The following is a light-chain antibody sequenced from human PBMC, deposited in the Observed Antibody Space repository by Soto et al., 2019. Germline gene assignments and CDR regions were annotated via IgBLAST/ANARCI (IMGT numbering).Light chain of an antibody. Sequence: QSALTQPASVSASPGQSITISCTATSSDVATFNLVSWYQQHPGKAPKRIIYEGIKRPSGVSNRFSGSKSGNTASLTISGLQAEDEADYYCSSYTSSNTLVFGTGTKVTVL. CDR3: SSYTSSNTLV. J-gene: IGLJ1*01. CDR1: SSDVATFNL. V-gene: IGLV2-14*02. CDR2: EGI.